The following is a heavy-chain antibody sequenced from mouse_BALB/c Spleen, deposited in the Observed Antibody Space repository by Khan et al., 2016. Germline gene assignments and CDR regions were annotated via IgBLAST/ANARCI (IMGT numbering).Heavy chain of an antibody. CDR2: IRDNGST. CDR1: GYSITGDYA. J-gene: IGHJ1*01. CDR3: TGSPSATRYFDV. V-gene: IGHV3-2*02. Sequence: EVQLQESGPGLVRPSQSLSLTCTVTGYSITGDYAWNWIRQFPGNKLEWMSYIRDNGSTTYNPSLKSRTSITPDTSKNQFFLQLYSVTTEDTATXYCTGSPSATRYFDVWGPGTSVTVSS. D-gene: IGHD1-2*01.